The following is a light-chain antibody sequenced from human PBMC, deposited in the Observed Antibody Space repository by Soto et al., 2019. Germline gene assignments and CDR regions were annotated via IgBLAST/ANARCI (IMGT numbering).Light chain of an antibody. CDR3: CSYVGSSTWV. CDR2: EGS. J-gene: IGLJ3*02. V-gene: IGLV2-23*01. Sequence: QSALTQPASVSGSPGQSITISCTGTSSDVGSYNLVSWYQQHPGKAHKLMIYEGSKRPSVVSNRFSGSKSGNTDSRTISGLKAEDEADYYLCSYVGSSTWVFGGGTKLTVL. CDR1: SSDVGSYNL.